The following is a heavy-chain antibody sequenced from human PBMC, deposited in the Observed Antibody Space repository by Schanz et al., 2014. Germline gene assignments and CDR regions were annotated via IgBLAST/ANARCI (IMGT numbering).Heavy chain of an antibody. Sequence: EVQLLESGGGLVQPGGSLRLSCAASGFTFSSYAMSWVRQAPGKGLEWVSAISGSGGDTYYADSVKGRFTISRDNSKNSLYLQMNSLRTEDTALYYCAKDSRGSSFDMDVWGQGTLVTVSS. CDR2: ISGSGGDT. CDR1: GFTFSSYA. CDR3: AKDSRGSSFDMDV. V-gene: IGHV3-23*01. J-gene: IGHJ4*02. D-gene: IGHD1-26*01.